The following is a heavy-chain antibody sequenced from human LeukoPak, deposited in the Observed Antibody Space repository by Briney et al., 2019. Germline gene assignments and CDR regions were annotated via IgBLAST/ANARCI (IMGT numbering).Heavy chain of an antibody. CDR1: GGSTSSYY. V-gene: IGHV4-59*08. J-gene: IGHJ3*02. CDR3: ARHNLGRRDGYNMLHAFDI. CDR2: IYYSGRT. Sequence: PPETLSLTCTVSGGSTSSYYWSWVRQPPGKGLEWIGYIYYSGRTNYIPSLKTRFTISVDTSKTQFSLKLSSVTAADTAVYYCARHNLGRRDGYNMLHAFDIWGQGTMVTVSS. D-gene: IGHD5-24*01.